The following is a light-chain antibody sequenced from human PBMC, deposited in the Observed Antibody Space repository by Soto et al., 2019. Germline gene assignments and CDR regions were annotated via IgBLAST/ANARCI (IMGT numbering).Light chain of an antibody. J-gene: IGLJ1*01. V-gene: IGLV2-14*01. CDR1: RSDIGDSNF. CDR2: EVN. Sequence: QSVLSQPASVSGSPGHSFTISCTGPRSDIGDSNFISWYQHSPGKAPRLLIYEVNNRPSGVSKRFSGSKAGNTASLTISGLQAEEEADYYCSSYTSTFTYAFGAGTKVTVL. CDR3: SSYTSTFTYA.